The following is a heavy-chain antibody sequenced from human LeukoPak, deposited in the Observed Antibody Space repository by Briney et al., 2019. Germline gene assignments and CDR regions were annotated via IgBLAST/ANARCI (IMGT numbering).Heavy chain of an antibody. V-gene: IGHV3-48*03. CDR3: ARVLSGRGSLYSYYYYMDV. CDR2: ISSSGSTI. J-gene: IGHJ6*03. D-gene: IGHD3-10*01. Sequence: GGSLRLSCAAFGFTFSSYEMNWVRQTPGKGLEWVSYISSSGSTIYYADSVKGRFTISRDNAKNSLYLQMNSLRAEDTAVYYCARVLSGRGSLYSYYYYMDVWGKGTTVTISS. CDR1: GFTFSSYE.